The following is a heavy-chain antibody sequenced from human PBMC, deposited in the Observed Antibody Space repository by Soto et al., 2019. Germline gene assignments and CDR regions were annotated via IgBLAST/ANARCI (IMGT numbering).Heavy chain of an antibody. V-gene: IGHV4-59*01. CDR1: GGSISSYY. Sequence: SETLSLTCTVSGGSISSYYWSWIRQPPGKGLEWIGYIYYSGSTNYNPSLKSRVTISVDTSKNQFSLKLSSVTAADTAVYYCAREVRGVIRPDYYYYGMDVWGQGTTVTVSS. D-gene: IGHD3-10*01. CDR3: AREVRGVIRPDYYYYGMDV. CDR2: IYYSGST. J-gene: IGHJ6*02.